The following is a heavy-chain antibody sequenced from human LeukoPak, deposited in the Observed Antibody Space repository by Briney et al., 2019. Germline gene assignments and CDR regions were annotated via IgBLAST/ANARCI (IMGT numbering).Heavy chain of an antibody. CDR1: GGSISSSSYY. CDR3: ARARYCSSTSCYDGYYYYGMDV. D-gene: IGHD2-2*01. CDR2: IYYSGST. Sequence: SETLSLTCTVSGGSISSSSYYWGWIRQPPGKGLEWIGNIYYSGSTYYNPSLKSRVTISVDTSKNQFSLKLSSVTAADTAVYYCARARYCSSTSCYDGYYYYGMDVWGQGTTVTVSS. J-gene: IGHJ6*02. V-gene: IGHV4-39*07.